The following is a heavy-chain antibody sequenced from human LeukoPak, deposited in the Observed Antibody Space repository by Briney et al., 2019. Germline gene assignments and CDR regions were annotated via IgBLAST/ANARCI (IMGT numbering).Heavy chain of an antibody. CDR3: AKESPHFDY. Sequence: GRSLRLSCAASGFTFSSYGMHWVRQAPGKGLEWVAVISNDGSNEYYADSVKGRFTISRDNSKNTLYLQMNSLRAEDTAVYYCAKESPHFDYWGQGTLVTVSS. J-gene: IGHJ4*02. V-gene: IGHV3-30*18. CDR1: GFTFSSYG. CDR2: ISNDGSNE.